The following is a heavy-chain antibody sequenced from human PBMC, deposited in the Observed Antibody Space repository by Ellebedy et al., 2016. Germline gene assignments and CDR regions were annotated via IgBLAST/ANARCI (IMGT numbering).Heavy chain of an antibody. J-gene: IGHJ4*02. CDR2: IYHSGTT. D-gene: IGHD6-19*01. Sequence: SETLSLTCAVSGVSITSGGYSWSCIRQPPGKGLEWIGYIYHSGTTYYIPSLRSRVTISADRSRNQFSLNLTSVTAADTAVYYCARLTSGWNSLDFWGQGALVSVSS. CDR1: GVSITSGGYS. V-gene: IGHV4-30-2*01. CDR3: ARLTSGWNSLDF.